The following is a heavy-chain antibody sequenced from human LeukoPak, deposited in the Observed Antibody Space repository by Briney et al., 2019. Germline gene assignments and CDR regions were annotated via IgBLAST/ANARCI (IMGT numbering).Heavy chain of an antibody. V-gene: IGHV4-59*08. Sequence: SETLSLTCTVCGGSISSYYWSWVRQPPGKGLEWIGYIYYSGRTNYNPSLKRGVTISVDTSKHQFSLKLSSVTAADTAVYYCARQGYYYDSSGYSTFDYWGQGTLVTVSS. CDR2: IYYSGRT. CDR1: GGSISSYY. J-gene: IGHJ4*02. CDR3: ARQGYYYDSSGYSTFDY. D-gene: IGHD3-22*01.